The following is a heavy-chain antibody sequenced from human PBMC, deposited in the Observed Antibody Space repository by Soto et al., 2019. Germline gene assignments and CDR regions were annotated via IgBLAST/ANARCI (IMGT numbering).Heavy chain of an antibody. CDR2: INPSSGTR. V-gene: IGHV1-46*01. D-gene: IGHD3-16*01. CDR1: GYSFSSYY. Sequence: QVQLVQSGADVKEPGASVKVSCTASGYSFSSYYIQWVRHAPGHGPEWLGIINPSSGTRRYSEKFQGRVTTAKDTSTRIVYMELSSMTPEDSAVYYCAREYANNTIIGGVRYRYYHGMDVWGQGTTVTVSS. CDR3: AREYANNTIIGGVRYRYYHGMDV. J-gene: IGHJ6*02.